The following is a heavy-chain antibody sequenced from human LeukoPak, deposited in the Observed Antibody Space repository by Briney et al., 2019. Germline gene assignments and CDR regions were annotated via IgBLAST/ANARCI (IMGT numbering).Heavy chain of an antibody. Sequence: GGSLRLSCAASRFTFSVHWMHWVRHAPVKGLEWVSRINPDESDKAYADSVKGRFTISRDNAKSTLYLQMNSLRVEDTAVYYCARDRVATIFTYHPMFDSWGPGTLVTVSS. V-gene: IGHV3-74*01. J-gene: IGHJ5*01. CDR2: INPDESDK. CDR3: ARDRVATIFTYHPMFDS. CDR1: RFTFSVHW. D-gene: IGHD3-10*02.